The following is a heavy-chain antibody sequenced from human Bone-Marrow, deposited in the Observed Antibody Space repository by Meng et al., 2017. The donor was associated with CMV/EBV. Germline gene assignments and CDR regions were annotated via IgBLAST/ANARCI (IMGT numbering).Heavy chain of an antibody. Sequence: SETLSLTCTVSSGSISSTYYWAWIRQSPGKGLEWIGTMYYSGPTFLNPPLKSRVTMSIDSSKNQFSLKLTSVTAADTAVYYCASPPESGGNVYYFGYWGQGTLVTVSS. CDR2: MYYSGPT. J-gene: IGHJ4*02. CDR3: ASPPESGGNVYYFGY. D-gene: IGHD2-8*02. V-gene: IGHV4-39*01. CDR1: SGSISSTYY.